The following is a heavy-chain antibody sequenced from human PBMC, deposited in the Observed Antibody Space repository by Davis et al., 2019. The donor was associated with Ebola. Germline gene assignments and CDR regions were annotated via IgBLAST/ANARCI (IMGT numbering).Heavy chain of an antibody. D-gene: IGHD3-10*01. V-gene: IGHV4-34*01. CDR2: IYHSGRT. Sequence: SETLSLTCAVYGGSFSGYYWSWIRQPPGKGLEWIGYIYHSGRTYYNPSLKSRVAISIDWSQNQFSLKLNSIAAADTAIYYCARGDPMEFFDFWGRGSLVTVSS. CDR1: GGSFSGYY. CDR3: ARGDPMEFFDF. J-gene: IGHJ4*02.